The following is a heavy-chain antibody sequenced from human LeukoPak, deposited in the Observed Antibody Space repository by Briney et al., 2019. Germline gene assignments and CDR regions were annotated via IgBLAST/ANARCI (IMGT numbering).Heavy chain of an antibody. D-gene: IGHD3-22*01. CDR3: ARGDYYESSGYFIDAFDI. CDR2: ISSSSSHI. CDR1: GFTFSSYS. J-gene: IGHJ3*02. V-gene: IGHV3-21*01. Sequence: GGSLRLSCAASGFTFSSYSMNWVRQAPGKGLEWVSSISSSSSHIYYADSVKGRFTISRDNAKNSLYLQMNSLRVEDTALYYCARGDYYESSGYFIDAFDIWGQGTMVTVSS.